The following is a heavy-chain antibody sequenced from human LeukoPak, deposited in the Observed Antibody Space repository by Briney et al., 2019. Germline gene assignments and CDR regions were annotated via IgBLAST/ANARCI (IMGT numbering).Heavy chain of an antibody. V-gene: IGHV1-69*05. Sequence: ASVKVSCKASGGTFSSYVISWVRQAPGQGLEWMGGIIPIFGTANYAQKFQGRVTITTDESTSTAYMELSSPRSEDTAVYYCARLGAVGSSSSLDYWGQGTLVTVSS. CDR2: IIPIFGTA. J-gene: IGHJ4*02. D-gene: IGHD6-6*01. CDR3: ARLGAVGSSSSLDY. CDR1: GGTFSSYV.